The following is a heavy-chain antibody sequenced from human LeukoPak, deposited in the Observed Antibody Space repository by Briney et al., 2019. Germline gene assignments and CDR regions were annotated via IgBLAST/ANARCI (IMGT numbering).Heavy chain of an antibody. CDR3: ARVLY. CDR1: GGTFSTYS. Sequence: GSSVTVSCKASGGTFSTYSISWVRQAPGQGLEWMGRIIPVVGVINYAQTFQGRVTISADKATNTAYMELTNLTSDDTAIYYCARVLYWGQGTLVTVSS. J-gene: IGHJ4*02. V-gene: IGHV1-69*04. CDR2: IIPVVGVI.